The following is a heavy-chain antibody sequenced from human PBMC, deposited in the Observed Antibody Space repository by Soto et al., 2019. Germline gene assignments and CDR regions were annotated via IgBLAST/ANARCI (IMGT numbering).Heavy chain of an antibody. CDR1: GGSIISGGYY. CDR3: ARGGGGGYYFDSSGYLDY. D-gene: IGHD3-22*01. CDR2: ISNSGST. J-gene: IGHJ4*02. Sequence: SETLSLTCTFSGGSIISGGYYWSWIRQHPGKGLEWIGYISNSGSTDYNPSLKSRVTISVDTSKNQFSLKLSSVTAADTAVYFCARGGGGGYYFDSSGYLDYWGQGTLVTVSS. V-gene: IGHV4-31*03.